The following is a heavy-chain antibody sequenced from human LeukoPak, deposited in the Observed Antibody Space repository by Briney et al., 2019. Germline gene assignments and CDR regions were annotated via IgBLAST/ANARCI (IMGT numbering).Heavy chain of an antibody. J-gene: IGHJ5*02. V-gene: IGHV1-69*13. Sequence: GASVKVSCKASGYTFTSYAMNWVRQAPGQGLEWMGGIIPIFGTANYAQKFQGRVTITADESTSTAYMELSSLRSEDTAVYYCARVTVTIFGVFNWFDPWGQGTLVTVSS. CDR1: GYTFTSYA. CDR2: IIPIFGTA. D-gene: IGHD3-3*01. CDR3: ARVTVTIFGVFNWFDP.